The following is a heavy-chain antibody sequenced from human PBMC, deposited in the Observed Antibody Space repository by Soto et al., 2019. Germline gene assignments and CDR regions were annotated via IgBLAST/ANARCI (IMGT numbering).Heavy chain of an antibody. J-gene: IGHJ5*02. CDR1: GGSISSGDYY. D-gene: IGHD3-3*01. Sequence: QVQLQESGPGLVKPSQTLSLTCTVSGGSISSGDYYWSWIRQHPGKGLEWIGYIYYSGSTYYNPSLTSRVTISVDTSKTQFSLQLSSVTAADTAVYYCARWWSGSRQGVDPWGQGTLVTVSS. CDR2: IYYSGST. V-gene: IGHV4-31*03. CDR3: ARWWSGSRQGVDP.